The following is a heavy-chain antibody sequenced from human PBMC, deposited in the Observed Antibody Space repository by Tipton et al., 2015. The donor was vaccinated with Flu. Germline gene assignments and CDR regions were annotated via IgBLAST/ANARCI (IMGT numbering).Heavy chain of an antibody. CDR3: ARGINDLTGPRFDY. J-gene: IGHJ4*02. V-gene: IGHV4-59*01. Sequence: TLSLTCTVSGGSISSYYWSWIRQPPGKGLEWIGNIYYSGSTNYNPSLKSRVTISVDTSKNQFSLKLSSVTAADTAVYYCARGINDLTGPRFDYWGQGTLVTVSS. CDR1: GGSISSYY. D-gene: IGHD3-9*01. CDR2: IYYSGST.